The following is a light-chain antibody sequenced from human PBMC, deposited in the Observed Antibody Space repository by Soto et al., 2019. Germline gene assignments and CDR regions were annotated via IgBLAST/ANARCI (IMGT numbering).Light chain of an antibody. V-gene: IGKV3-20*01. CDR1: QSVSNNY. CDR2: GAS. CDR3: QQSSRSPT. J-gene: IGKJ1*01. Sequence: EIVLRQSPGTLYLSPWERAVDSGRACQSVSNNYLAWYQQKPGQAPRLLIYGASNRATGIPDSFSGSGAGEDFPLTSSSLWTDLPAVYFCQQSSRSPTLGLGTKVDIK.